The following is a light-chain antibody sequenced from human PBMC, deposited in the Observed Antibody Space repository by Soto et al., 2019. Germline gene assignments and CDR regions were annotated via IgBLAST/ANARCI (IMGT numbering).Light chain of an antibody. CDR3: QQYNSYPWT. J-gene: IGKJ1*01. Sequence: DIQMTQSPSSLSASLGDRVTIPSRASQGIRDDLGWYQQKPGKAPKCLIYAVSSLRSGVPSRFSGSGSGTEFTLTVSSLQTEDFATYYCQQYNSYPWTFGQGTKV. CDR1: QGIRDD. CDR2: AVS. V-gene: IGKV1-17*01.